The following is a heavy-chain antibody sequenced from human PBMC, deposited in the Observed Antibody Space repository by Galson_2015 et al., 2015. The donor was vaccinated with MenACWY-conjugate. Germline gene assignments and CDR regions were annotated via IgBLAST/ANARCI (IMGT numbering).Heavy chain of an antibody. V-gene: IGHV1-18*04. Sequence: SVKVSCKASGYTFTNYGISWVRQAPGQGLEWMGWISAYNGHTNYARKLQGRVTMTTDTSTSTAYMELRSLRSDDTAVYYCARGPADHQEYFQHWGQGTLVTVSS. CDR2: ISAYNGHT. D-gene: IGHD2-2*01. CDR3: ARGPADHQEYFQH. J-gene: IGHJ1*01. CDR1: GYTFTNYG.